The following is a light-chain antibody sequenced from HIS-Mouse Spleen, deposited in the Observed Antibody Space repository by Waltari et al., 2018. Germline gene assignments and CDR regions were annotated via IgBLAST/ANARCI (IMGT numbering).Light chain of an antibody. CDR3: NSRDSSGNHVV. Sequence: SSELTQDPAVSVALGQTVRITCQGDSLRSYYASWYQQKPGQAPVLVIYGKNNRPSWIPDRFSVSSSGNTASLTITGAQAEDEADYYCNSRDSSGNHVVFGGGTKLTVL. J-gene: IGLJ2*01. CDR2: GKN. CDR1: SLRSYY. V-gene: IGLV3-19*01.